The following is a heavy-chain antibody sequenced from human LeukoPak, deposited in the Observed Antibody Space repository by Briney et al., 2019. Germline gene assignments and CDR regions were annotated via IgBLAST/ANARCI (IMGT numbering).Heavy chain of an antibody. D-gene: IGHD2-15*01. Sequence: GASVKVSCKASGYTFINYVMHWARQAPGQSLEWMGWINAGNGNTKYSQKFQDRVSITRDTSASTAYMELSSLRSEDTAIYFCAREDIVVMVATTGFDYWGQGTLVTVSS. CDR3: AREDIVVMVATTGFDY. V-gene: IGHV1-3*01. CDR1: GYTFINYV. CDR2: INAGNGNT. J-gene: IGHJ4*02.